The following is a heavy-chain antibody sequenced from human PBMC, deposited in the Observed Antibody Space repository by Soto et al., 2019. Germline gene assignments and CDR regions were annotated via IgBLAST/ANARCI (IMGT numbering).Heavy chain of an antibody. CDR2: VSPPFRTS. J-gene: IGHJ6*02. CDR1: GVSFNNNG. D-gene: IGHD3-10*01. Sequence: QVQLVQSGAEVKKPGSSVKVSCKTSGVSFNNNGIGWVRQAPGHGLEWMGGVSPPFRTSNYARKFQGRISITADASTGTVNMEXXXLTXEDTAQYYCARVLYYGSGSYSPYGMDVWGQGTTVTVSS. V-gene: IGHV1-69*01. CDR3: ARVLYYGSGSYSPYGMDV.